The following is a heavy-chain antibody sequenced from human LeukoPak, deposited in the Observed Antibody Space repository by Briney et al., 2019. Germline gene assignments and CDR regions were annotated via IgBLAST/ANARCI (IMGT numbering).Heavy chain of an antibody. CDR1: GFTFSSYA. D-gene: IGHD1-7*01. J-gene: IGHJ6*03. CDR2: ISGSGGST. V-gene: IGHV3-23*01. Sequence: LTGGSLRLSCAASGFTFSSYAMSWVRQAPGKGLEWVSAISGSGGSTYYADSVKGRFTISRDNSKNTLYLQMNSLRAEDTAVYYCARGPAGTGTTYYCYYMDVWGKGTTVTVSS. CDR3: ARGPAGTGTTYYCYYMDV.